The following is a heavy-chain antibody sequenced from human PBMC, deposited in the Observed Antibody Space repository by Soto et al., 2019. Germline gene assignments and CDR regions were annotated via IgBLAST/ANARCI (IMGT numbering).Heavy chain of an antibody. Sequence: SVKVSCKASGGTFSSYAISWVRQAPGQGLEWMGGIIPIFGTANYAQKFQGRVTITADESTSTAYMELSSLRSEDTAVYYCARDFYPAGNTGFYYYGMDVSGQGPNVTVYS. CDR2: IIPIFGTA. V-gene: IGHV1-69*13. J-gene: IGHJ6*02. CDR3: ARDFYPAGNTGFYYYGMDV. D-gene: IGHD1-7*01. CDR1: GGTFSSYA.